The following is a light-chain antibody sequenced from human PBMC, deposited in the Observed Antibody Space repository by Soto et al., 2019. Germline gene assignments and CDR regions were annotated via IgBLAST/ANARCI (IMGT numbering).Light chain of an antibody. CDR2: GNT. CDR1: MSNIGTGYN. CDR3: QSYDSSLSGWV. Sequence: QSVLTQPPSVSGAPGQWVTISCTGGMSNIGTGYNVHWYQQLPGTAPKLLIYGNTNRPSGVPDRFSGSQSGTAASLDITGLQADDEADYFCQSYDSSLSGWVFGGGTKLTVL. V-gene: IGLV1-40*01. J-gene: IGLJ3*02.